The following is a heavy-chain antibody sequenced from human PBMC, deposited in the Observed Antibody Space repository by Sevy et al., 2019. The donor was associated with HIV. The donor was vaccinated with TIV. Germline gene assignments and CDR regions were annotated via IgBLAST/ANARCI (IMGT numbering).Heavy chain of an antibody. Sequence: GGSLRLSCAASGFTFSSYGMHWVRQAPGKGLEWVAVIWYDGSNKYYADPVKGRFTISRDNSKNTLYLQMNSLRAEDTAVYYCARDLADRYCSSTSCPRDGMDVWGQGTTVTVSS. CDR2: IWYDGSNK. J-gene: IGHJ6*02. D-gene: IGHD2-2*01. CDR3: ARDLADRYCSSTSCPRDGMDV. CDR1: GFTFSSYG. V-gene: IGHV3-33*01.